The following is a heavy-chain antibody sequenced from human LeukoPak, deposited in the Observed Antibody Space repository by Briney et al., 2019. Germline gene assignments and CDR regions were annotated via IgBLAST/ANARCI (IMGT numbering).Heavy chain of an antibody. D-gene: IGHD4-17*01. J-gene: IGHJ4*02. CDR2: NYGWGGL. Sequence: GGSLRLSCAASGITVSVSYMRWARQAPGKGLEWVSLNYGWGGLYYTGFVEGRFTISRGSFKNTGVLQMNNLRGEDTVVFFCFSGDYVRTVNYYDYWGQGTLVTVSS. CDR3: FSGDYVRTVNYYDY. V-gene: IGHV3-66*01. CDR1: GITVSVSY.